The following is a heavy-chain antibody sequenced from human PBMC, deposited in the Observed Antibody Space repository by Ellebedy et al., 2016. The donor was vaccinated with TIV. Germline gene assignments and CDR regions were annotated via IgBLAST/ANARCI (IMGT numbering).Heavy chain of an antibody. Sequence: SVKVSXXASGGTFSSYAISWVRQAPGQGLEWMGGIIPIFGTANYAQKFQGRVTITADESTSTAYMELSSLRSEDTAVYYCARDKEIVVVPAAMPACYYWGQGTLVTVSS. CDR1: GGTFSSYA. D-gene: IGHD2-2*01. CDR2: IIPIFGTA. V-gene: IGHV1-69*13. J-gene: IGHJ4*02. CDR3: ARDKEIVVVPAAMPACYY.